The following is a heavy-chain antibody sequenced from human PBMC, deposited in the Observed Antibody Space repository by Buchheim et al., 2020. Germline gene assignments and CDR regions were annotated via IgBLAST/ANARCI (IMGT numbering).Heavy chain of an antibody. CDR1: GGTFSSYG. D-gene: IGHD1-14*01. CDR3: ARDARNSGNYYYGMDV. V-gene: IGHV1-69*01. J-gene: IGHJ6*02. Sequence: QVQLVQSGAEVKKPGSSLKVSCRASGGTFSSYGLSWVRQAPGQGLEWMGEIIPIFGSANYAQKFQGRVTITADESTNTAYMELSSLRSEDTAVYFCARDARNSGNYYYGMDVWGQGTT. CDR2: IIPIFGSA.